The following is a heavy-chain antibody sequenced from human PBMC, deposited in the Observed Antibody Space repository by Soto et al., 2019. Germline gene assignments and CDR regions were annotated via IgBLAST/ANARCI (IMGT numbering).Heavy chain of an antibody. D-gene: IGHD3-3*01. CDR2: ISYDGSNK. CDR3: AGFWSGYYTPRDYYGMDV. CDR1: GFTFSSYG. V-gene: IGHV3-30*03. J-gene: IGHJ6*02. Sequence: GGSLRLSCAASGFTFSSYGMHWVRQAPGKGLEWVAVISYDGSNKYYADSVKGRFTISRDNSKNTLYLQMNSLRAEDTAVYYCAGFWSGYYTPRDYYGMDVWGQGTTVTVSS.